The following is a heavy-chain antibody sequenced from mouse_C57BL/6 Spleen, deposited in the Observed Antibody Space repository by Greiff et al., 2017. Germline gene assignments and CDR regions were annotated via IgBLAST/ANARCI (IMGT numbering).Heavy chain of an antibody. CDR3: ARKNYGPAWFAY. CDR1: GYTFTDYN. J-gene: IGHJ3*01. CDR2: INPNNGGT. D-gene: IGHD1-1*01. Sequence: EVQLQQSGPELVKPGASVKIPCKASGYTFTDYNMDWVKQSHGKSLEWIGDINPNNGGTIYNQKFKGKATLTVDKSSSTAYMELRSLTAEDTAVYYCARKNYGPAWFAYWGQGTLVTVSA. V-gene: IGHV1-18*01.